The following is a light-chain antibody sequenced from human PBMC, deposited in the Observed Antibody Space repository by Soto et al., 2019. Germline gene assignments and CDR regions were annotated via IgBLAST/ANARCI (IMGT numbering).Light chain of an antibody. J-gene: IGKJ1*01. Sequence: DIVMTQSPLSLPVTPGEPASISCRSSQSLLHNNGYNYLDWYLQKPGQSPQLIVYLVTNRASVVPDRFSGSGLGTDYTLKISRVEAEDVGVYYCMQTLPTWTFCQGTNVEI. CDR1: QSLLHNNGYNY. V-gene: IGKV2-28*01. CDR3: MQTLPTWT. CDR2: LVT.